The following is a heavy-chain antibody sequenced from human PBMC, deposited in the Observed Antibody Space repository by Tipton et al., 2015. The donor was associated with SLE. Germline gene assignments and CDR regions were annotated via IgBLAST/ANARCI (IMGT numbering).Heavy chain of an antibody. J-gene: IGHJ5*02. CDR1: GGSFSGYY. D-gene: IGHD6-13*01. CDR2: INHSGST. CDR3: ARAQLLVRWFDP. V-gene: IGHV4-34*01. Sequence: TLSLTCAVYGGSFSGYYWSWIRQSPGKGLGWIGEINHSGSTNYNPSLMSRVTISVDTSKKQFTLKVSSVTAADTAVYYCARAQLLVRWFDPWGQGTLVTVSS.